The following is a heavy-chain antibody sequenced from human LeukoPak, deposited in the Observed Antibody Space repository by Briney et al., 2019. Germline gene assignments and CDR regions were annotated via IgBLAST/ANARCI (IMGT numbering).Heavy chain of an antibody. D-gene: IGHD2-2*01. Sequence: GGSLRLSCAASGFTFSSYWMNWVRQAPGKGLEWVANIKQDGSEKYYVDSVKGRFTISRDNAKNSLYLQMNSLRAEDTAVYYCARVPAADYYYYYYVDVWGKGTTVTVSS. V-gene: IGHV3-7*01. J-gene: IGHJ6*03. CDR1: GFTFSSYW. CDR2: IKQDGSEK. CDR3: ARVPAADYYYYYYVDV.